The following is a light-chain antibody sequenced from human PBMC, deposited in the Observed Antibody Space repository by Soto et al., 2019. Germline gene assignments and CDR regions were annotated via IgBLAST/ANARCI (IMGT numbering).Light chain of an antibody. CDR1: RSVVNY. V-gene: IGKV1-39*01. CDR3: QQSYSAFYT. CDR2: AGS. J-gene: IGKJ3*01. Sequence: DIQMAQSPSSLSAFAGDRVTITCRASRSVVNYLNWYQQKPGKAPTVLIYAGSTLHSGVPSRFSGSGSGTDFPLTISSLQPEDSATYFCQQSYSAFYTFGPGTRLEI.